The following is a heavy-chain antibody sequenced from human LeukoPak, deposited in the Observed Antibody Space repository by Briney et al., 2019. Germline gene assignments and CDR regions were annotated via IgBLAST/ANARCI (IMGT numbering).Heavy chain of an antibody. J-gene: IGHJ4*02. V-gene: IGHV4-30-4*08. CDR1: GGSISSGDYY. CDR2: IYYSGST. D-gene: IGHD3-16*01. Sequence: SQTLSLTCTVSGGSISSGDYYWGWLRQPPGKGLEWIGYIYYSGSTYYNPSLKSRVTISVDTPKNQFSLKLSSVTAADTAVYYCARDTGDDPDPWYFDYWGQGTLVTVSS. CDR3: ARDTGDDPDPWYFDY.